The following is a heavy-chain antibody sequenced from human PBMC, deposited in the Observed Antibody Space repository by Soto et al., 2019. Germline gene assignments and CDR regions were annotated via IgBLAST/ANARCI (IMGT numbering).Heavy chain of an antibody. CDR1: GYTFTSYD. Sequence: ASVKVSCKASGYTFTSYDINWVRQATGQGLEWMGWMNPNSGNTGYAQKFQGRVTMTRNTSISTAYMELSSLRSEDTAVYYCARGDAVQLCLLPYYYYGMDVWGQGTTVTVSS. CDR3: ARGDAVQLCLLPYYYYGMDV. J-gene: IGHJ6*02. V-gene: IGHV1-8*01. CDR2: MNPNSGNT. D-gene: IGHD5-18*01.